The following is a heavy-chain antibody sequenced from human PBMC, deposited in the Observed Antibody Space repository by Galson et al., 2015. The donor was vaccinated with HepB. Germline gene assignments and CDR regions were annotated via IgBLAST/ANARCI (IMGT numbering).Heavy chain of an antibody. CDR2: IYHSGST. CDR3: ASVWQRRPQEPYWYFDL. CDR1: GGSISSSSYY. V-gene: IGHV4-39*01. Sequence: TLSLTCTVSGGSISSSSYYWGWIRQPPGKGLEWIGSIYHSGSTYYNPSLKSRVTISVNTSKNQFSLKLSSVTAADTAVYYCASVWQRRPQEPYWYFDLWGRGTLVTVSS. J-gene: IGHJ2*01. D-gene: IGHD6-25*01.